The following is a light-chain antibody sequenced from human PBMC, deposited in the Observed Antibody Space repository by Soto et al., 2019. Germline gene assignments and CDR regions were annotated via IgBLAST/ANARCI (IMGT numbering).Light chain of an antibody. J-gene: IGKJ2*01. V-gene: IGKV4-1*01. Sequence: DIVMTQSPDSLAVSLGERAAIDCKSSQNILYSPNNQNYLAWYQQKPGQPPKLLIYWASTRQSGVPDRFSGSGFGTDFTLTISTLQAEDVAVYYCLQYYNSYTFGQGTKLEIK. CDR3: LQYYNSYT. CDR1: QNILYSPNNQNY. CDR2: WAS.